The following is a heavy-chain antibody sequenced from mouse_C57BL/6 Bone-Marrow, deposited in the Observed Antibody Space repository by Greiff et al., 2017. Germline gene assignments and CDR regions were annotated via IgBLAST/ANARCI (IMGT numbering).Heavy chain of an antibody. CDR1: GYTFTSYW. Sequence: VQLQQPGAELVKPGASVKLSCKASGYTFTSYWMHWVKQRPGQGLEWIGLIHPNSGSTNYNEKFKSKATLTVDKSSSTAYMQLSSLTSEDSAVYYCARKRCYYGSSPFDYWGQGTTLTVSA. V-gene: IGHV1-64*01. D-gene: IGHD1-1*01. CDR3: ARKRCYYGSSPFDY. CDR2: IHPNSGST. J-gene: IGHJ2*01.